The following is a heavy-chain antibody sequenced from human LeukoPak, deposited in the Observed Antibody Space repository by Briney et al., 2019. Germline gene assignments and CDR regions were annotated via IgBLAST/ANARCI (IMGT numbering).Heavy chain of an antibody. Sequence: GGSLRLSCAASGFTFSSYAMSWVRQAPGKGPEWVSAISGSGGSTYYADSVKGRFTISRDNSENTLYLQMNSLRAEDTAVYYCAKRRGYSGYGLDYWGQGTLVTVSS. CDR2: ISGSGGST. D-gene: IGHD5-12*01. J-gene: IGHJ4*02. V-gene: IGHV3-23*01. CDR1: GFTFSSYA. CDR3: AKRRGYSGYGLDY.